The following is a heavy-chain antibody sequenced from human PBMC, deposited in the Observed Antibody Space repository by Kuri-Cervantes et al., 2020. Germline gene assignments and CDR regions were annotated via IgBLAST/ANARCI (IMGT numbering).Heavy chain of an antibody. CDR1: GFTFSSYS. V-gene: IGHV3-21*01. J-gene: IGHJ4*02. CDR2: ISSSSSYI. Sequence: GESLKISCAASGFTFSSYSMNWVRQAPGKGLEWVSFISSSSSYIYYADSVKGRFTISRDNAKNPLYLQMNSLRAEDTAVYYCAKDSYWGQGTLVTVSS. CDR3: AKDSY.